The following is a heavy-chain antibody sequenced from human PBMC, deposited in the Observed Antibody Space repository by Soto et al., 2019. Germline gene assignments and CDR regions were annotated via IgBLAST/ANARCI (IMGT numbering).Heavy chain of an antibody. CDR1: GGSFSGYY. Sequence: SETLSLTCAVYGGSFSGYYWSWIRQPPGKGLEWIGEINHSGSTNYNPSLKSRVTISVDTSKNQFSLKLSSVTAADTAVYYCAREKGDITIFGVVSAFDIWGQGTMVTVSS. J-gene: IGHJ3*02. V-gene: IGHV4-34*01. CDR3: AREKGDITIFGVVSAFDI. D-gene: IGHD3-3*01. CDR2: INHSGST.